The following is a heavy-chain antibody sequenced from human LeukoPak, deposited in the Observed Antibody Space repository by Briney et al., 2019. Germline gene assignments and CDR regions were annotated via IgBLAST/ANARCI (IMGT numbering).Heavy chain of an antibody. V-gene: IGHV3-74*01. D-gene: IGHD6-19*01. CDR3: ARAQGIAVAGDY. J-gene: IGHJ4*02. CDR1: GFTFSSYW. CDR2: INSDGSST. Sequence: PGGSLRLSCAASGFTFSSYWMHWVRQAPGKGLVWVSRINSDGSSTSYADSVKGRFTISRDSAKNTLYLQMNSLRAEDTAVYYCARAQGIAVAGDYWGQGTLVTVSS.